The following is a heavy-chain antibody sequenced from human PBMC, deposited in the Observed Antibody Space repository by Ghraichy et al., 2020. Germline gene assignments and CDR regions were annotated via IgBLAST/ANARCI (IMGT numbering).Heavy chain of an antibody. CDR3: ARAPEAYCGGDCYGVDY. Sequence: ASVKVSCKASGYTFTSYYMHWVRQAPGQGLEWMGIINPSGGSTSYAQKFQGRVTMTRDTSTSTVYMELSSLRSEDTAVYYCARAPEAYCGGDCYGVDYWGQGTLVTVSS. J-gene: IGHJ4*02. CDR2: INPSGGST. V-gene: IGHV1-46*01. CDR1: GYTFTSYY. D-gene: IGHD2-21*01.